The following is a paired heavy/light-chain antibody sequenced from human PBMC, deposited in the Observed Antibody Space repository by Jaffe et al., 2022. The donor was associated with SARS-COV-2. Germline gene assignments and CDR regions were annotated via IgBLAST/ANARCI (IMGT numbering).Heavy chain of an antibody. J-gene: IGHJ4*02. V-gene: IGHV6-1*01. CDR1: GDSVSSNSAG. D-gene: IGHD3-22*01. Sequence: QVQLQQSGPGLVKPSQTLSLTCAISGDSVSSNSAGWNWIRQSPSRGLEWLGRTYYRSKWYNDYAVSVKSRITINPDTSKNQFSLQLSSVTPEDTAMYYCARNVPYYHDSGGPYFDCWGQGTLVTVSS. CDR2: TYYRSKWYN. CDR3: ARNVPYYHDSGGPYFDC.
Light chain of an antibody. Sequence: IVMTQSPGTLSVSPGERATLSCRASQSVGSNLAWYQQKPGQAPRLLIYGASTRATGIPARFSGSGSGTEFTLTISSLQSEDFAVYYCQQYNKWPPEFTFGPGTKVDIK. CDR3: QQYNKWPPEFT. V-gene: IGKV3D-15*01. CDR2: GAS. J-gene: IGKJ3*01. CDR1: QSVGSN.